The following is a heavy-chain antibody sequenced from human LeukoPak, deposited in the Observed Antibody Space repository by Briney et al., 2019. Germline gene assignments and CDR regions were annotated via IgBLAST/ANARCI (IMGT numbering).Heavy chain of an antibody. V-gene: IGHV4-39*07. CDR1: GGSISRIVYY. J-gene: IGHJ3*02. CDR2: IYHTGCT. CDR3: ARDKRSIINAFDI. D-gene: IGHD4-17*01. Sequence: PSETLSLTCTVSGGSISRIVYYWGWIRQSPVKGLEWIGYIYHTGCTYYNPSLENRVTISLDTSKNQFSLKMNSVTAADTAIYYCARDKRSIINAFDIWGPGTMVTVSS.